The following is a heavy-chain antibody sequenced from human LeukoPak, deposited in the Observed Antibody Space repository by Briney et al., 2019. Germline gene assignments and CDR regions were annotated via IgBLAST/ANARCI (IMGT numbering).Heavy chain of an antibody. CDR3: ARDLGGPRPGELLRVFDY. V-gene: IGHV3-48*03. Sequence: GGSLRLSCAASGFTFSSYEMNWVRQAPGKGLEWVSYISSSGSTIYYADSVKGRFTISRDNAKNSLYLQMNSLRAEDTAVYYCARDLGGPRPGELLRVFDYWGQGTLVTVSS. J-gene: IGHJ4*02. D-gene: IGHD3-10*01. CDR2: ISSSGSTI. CDR1: GFTFSSYE.